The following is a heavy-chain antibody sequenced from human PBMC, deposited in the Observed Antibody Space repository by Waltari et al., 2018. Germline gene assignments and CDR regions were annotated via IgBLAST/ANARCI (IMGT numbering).Heavy chain of an antibody. CDR1: GFTFDDYA. Sequence: EVQLVESGGGLVQHGRSLRLSCAASGFTFDDYAMHWVRQAPGKGLEWVSGISWNSGSIGYADSVKGRFTISRDNAKNSLYLQMNSLRAEDMALYYCAKDMGAGLLYYGMDVWGQGTTVTVSS. D-gene: IGHD2-21*01. V-gene: IGHV3-9*03. CDR3: AKDMGAGLLYYGMDV. CDR2: ISWNSGSI. J-gene: IGHJ6*02.